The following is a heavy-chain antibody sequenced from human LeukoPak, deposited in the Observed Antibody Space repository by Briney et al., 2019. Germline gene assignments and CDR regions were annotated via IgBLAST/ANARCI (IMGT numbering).Heavy chain of an antibody. Sequence: XNXYVXXWVRQAPGKGLEWVXLISYDGRNTYCADSVKGRFTISRDNSKNTLYLQMNSLRSEDTAVYYCAREAGYIAAAATDYGMDVWGLGTTVTVSS. J-gene: IGHJ6*02. D-gene: IGHD6-25*01. CDR3: AREAGYIAAAATDYGMDV. CDR1: XNXYV. CDR2: ISYDGRNT. V-gene: IGHV3-30*04.